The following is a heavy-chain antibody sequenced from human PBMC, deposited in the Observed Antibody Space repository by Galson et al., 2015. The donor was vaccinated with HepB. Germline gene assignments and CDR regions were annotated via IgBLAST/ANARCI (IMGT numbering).Heavy chain of an antibody. V-gene: IGHV3-7*01. Sequence: SLRLSCAASGLSFSNFGMHWVRQAPGKGLEWVANIKQDGSEKYYVDSVKGRFTISRDNAKNSLYLQMNSLRAEDTAVYYCARLFGDYVSGYWGQGTLVTVSS. J-gene: IGHJ4*02. CDR1: GLSFSNFG. CDR2: IKQDGSEK. D-gene: IGHD4-17*01. CDR3: ARLFGDYVSGY.